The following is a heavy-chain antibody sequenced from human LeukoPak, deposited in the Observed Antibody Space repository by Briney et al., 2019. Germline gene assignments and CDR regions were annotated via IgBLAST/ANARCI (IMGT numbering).Heavy chain of an antibody. CDR2: IIPILGIA. J-gene: IGHJ4*02. Sequence: SVKVSCRASGGTFSSYAISWVRQAPGQGLEWMGRIIPILGIANYAQKFQGRVTITADKSTSTAYMELSSLRSEDTAVYYCAGAYCSSTSCSPYDYWGQGTLVTVSS. CDR3: AGAYCSSTSCSPYDY. V-gene: IGHV1-69*04. CDR1: GGTFSSYA. D-gene: IGHD2-2*01.